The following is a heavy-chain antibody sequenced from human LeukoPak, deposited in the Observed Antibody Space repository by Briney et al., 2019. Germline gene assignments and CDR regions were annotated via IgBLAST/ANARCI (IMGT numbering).Heavy chain of an antibody. J-gene: IGHJ4*02. V-gene: IGHV3-23*01. CDR1: GFTFSSYA. CDR2: ISGSGGST. Sequence: GGSLRLSCAASGFTFSSYAMSWVRLAPGKGLEWVSAISGSGGSTYYADSVKGRFTISRDNSKNTLYLQMNSLRAEDTAVYYCAKLHPPLSIYGPFDYWGQGTLVTVSS. D-gene: IGHD2/OR15-2a*01. CDR3: AKLHPPLSIYGPFDY.